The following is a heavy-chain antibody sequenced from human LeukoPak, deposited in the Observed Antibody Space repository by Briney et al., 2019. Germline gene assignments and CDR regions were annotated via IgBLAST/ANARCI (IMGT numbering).Heavy chain of an antibody. CDR2: IRYDGSDT. V-gene: IGHV3-30*02. J-gene: IGHJ3*02. CDR3: AKDRSAIDAFDI. Sequence: QPGGSLRLSCAASGFTFNSYGIHWVRQAPGKGLEWVAFIRYDGSDTYYSDSVKGRFTISRDNSKNTLYLQMNSLRAEDTAVYYCAKDRSAIDAFDIWGQGTMVTVSS. CDR1: GFTFNSYG.